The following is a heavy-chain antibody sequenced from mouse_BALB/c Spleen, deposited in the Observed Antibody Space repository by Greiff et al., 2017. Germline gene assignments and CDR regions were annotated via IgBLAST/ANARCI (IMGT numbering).Heavy chain of an antibody. CDR1: GFSLTSYG. Sequence: QVHVKQSGPGLVAPSQSLSITCTVSGFSLTSYGVHWVRQPPGKGLEWLGVIWAGGSTNYNSALMSRLSISKDNSKSQVFLKMNRLQTDDTAMYYCASSTVVKNYYAMDYWGQGTSVTVSA. CDR3: ASSTVVKNYYAMDY. CDR2: IWAGGST. D-gene: IGHD1-1*01. J-gene: IGHJ4*01. V-gene: IGHV2-9*02.